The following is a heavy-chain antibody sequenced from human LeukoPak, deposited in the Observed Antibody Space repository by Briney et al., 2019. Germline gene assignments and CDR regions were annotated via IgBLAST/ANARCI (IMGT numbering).Heavy chain of an antibody. CDR3: ASDYGDYVGAFDI. J-gene: IGHJ3*02. Sequence: IQPGGSLRLSCAASGFTVSSNYMSRVRQAPGKGLEWVSVIYSGGSTYYADSVKGRFTISRDNSKNTLYLQMNSLRAEDTAVYYCASDYGDYVGAFDIWGQGIMVTVSS. V-gene: IGHV3-53*01. CDR2: IYSGGST. CDR1: GFTVSSNY. D-gene: IGHD4-17*01.